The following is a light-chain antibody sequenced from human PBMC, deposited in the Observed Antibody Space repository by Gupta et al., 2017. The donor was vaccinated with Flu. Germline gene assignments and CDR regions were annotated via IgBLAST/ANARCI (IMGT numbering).Light chain of an antibody. Sequence: ANQMTQPPSCLSASVGDRVTITCRASQGIGNDLGWYQQKPGKAPKLLIYAAFSLQNGVPSRFSGSGSGTDFTLTISSLQPEDFATYYCLQDYRYPYTFGQGTKLEI. V-gene: IGKV1-6*01. CDR1: QGIGND. CDR3: LQDYRYPYT. J-gene: IGKJ2*01. CDR2: AAF.